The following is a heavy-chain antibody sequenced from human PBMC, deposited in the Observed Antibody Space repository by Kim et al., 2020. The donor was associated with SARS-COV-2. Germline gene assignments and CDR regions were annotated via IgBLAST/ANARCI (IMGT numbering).Heavy chain of an antibody. CDR3: AREGIVVVPAATGGLDY. V-gene: IGHV7-4-1*02. CDR2: INTNTGNP. J-gene: IGHJ4*02. Sequence: ASVKVSCKASGYTFTNYAMNWVRQAPGQGLEWMGWINTNTGNPTYAQGFTGRFVFSLDTSASTAYLQISSLKAEDTAVYYCAREGIVVVPAATGGLDYWGQGTLVTVSS. D-gene: IGHD2-2*01. CDR1: GYTFTNYA.